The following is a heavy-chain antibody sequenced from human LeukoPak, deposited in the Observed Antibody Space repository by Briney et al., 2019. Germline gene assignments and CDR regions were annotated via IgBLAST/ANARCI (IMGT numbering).Heavy chain of an antibody. CDR3: ARGPYSSGSYTFDY. CDR2: IYTSGNT. V-gene: IGHV4-61*02. CDR1: GGSISSGDYY. J-gene: IGHJ4*02. D-gene: IGHD3-10*01. Sequence: SQTLSLTCTVSGGSISSGDYYWSWIRQPAGQGLEWIGRIYTSGNTNYNPSLKSRVTMSVDTSKNQFSLKLSSVTAADTAVYYCARGPYSSGSYTFDYWGQGTLVTVSS.